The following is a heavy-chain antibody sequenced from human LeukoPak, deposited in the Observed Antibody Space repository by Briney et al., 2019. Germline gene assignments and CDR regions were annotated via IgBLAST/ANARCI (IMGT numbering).Heavy chain of an antibody. CDR1: GFTFSSYA. Sequence: GGSLRLSCAVSGFTFSSYAMNWVRQAPGKGLEWVSAITGSGDSTYYADSVKGRFTISRDNSKNTLYLQMNSPRAEDTAVYYCAKDSGGYYTIITDFDYWGQGTLVTVSS. CDR3: AKDSGGYYTIITDFDY. V-gene: IGHV3-23*01. CDR2: ITGSGDST. D-gene: IGHD3-3*01. J-gene: IGHJ4*02.